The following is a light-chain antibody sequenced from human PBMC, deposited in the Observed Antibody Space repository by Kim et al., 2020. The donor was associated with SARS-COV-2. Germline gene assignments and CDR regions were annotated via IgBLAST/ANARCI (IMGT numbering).Light chain of an antibody. J-gene: IGKJ1*01. CDR1: QSVINNY. Sequence: SPGDRATLSCRAGQSVINNYLAWYQQKPGQAPRLLMYDASTRATDIPDSFSGSGSGTDFTLTISRLEPEDFAVYYCQQYGNSPWTFGQGTKVDIK. CDR3: QQYGNSPWT. V-gene: IGKV3-20*01. CDR2: DAS.